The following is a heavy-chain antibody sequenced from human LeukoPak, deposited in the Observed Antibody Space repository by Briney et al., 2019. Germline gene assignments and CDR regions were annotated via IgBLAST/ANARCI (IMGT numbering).Heavy chain of an antibody. D-gene: IGHD2-15*01. CDR2: IYQSGST. CDR3: ARATGGSSTKIEY. Sequence: PSETLSLTRAVSGYSISSGYYWGWIRQPPGKGLEWIGTIYQSGSTNYNPSLKSRVTISIDTSKNQFSLKMSSVTAADTAMYYCARATGGSSTKIEYWGQGTLVAVSS. J-gene: IGHJ4*02. V-gene: IGHV4-38-2*01. CDR1: GYSISSGYY.